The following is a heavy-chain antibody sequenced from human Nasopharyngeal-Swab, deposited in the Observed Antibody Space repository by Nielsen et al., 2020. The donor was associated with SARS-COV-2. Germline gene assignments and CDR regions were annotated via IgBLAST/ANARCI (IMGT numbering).Heavy chain of an antibody. CDR1: GGTFISYA. CDR3: ARTVATGPYYFDY. V-gene: IGHV1-69*13. D-gene: IGHD5-12*01. Sequence: SAKVACKASGGTFISYAISWVRQAPGQGLEWMGGIIPIFGTANYAQKFQGRVTITADESTSTAYMELSSLRSEDTAVYYCARTVATGPYYFDYWGRGTLVTVSS. J-gene: IGHJ4*02. CDR2: IIPIFGTA.